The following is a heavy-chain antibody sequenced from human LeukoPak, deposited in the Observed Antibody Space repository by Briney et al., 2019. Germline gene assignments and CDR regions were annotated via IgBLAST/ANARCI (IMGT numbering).Heavy chain of an antibody. CDR2: IASSGSTI. CDR3: ARANYYDISGYEY. D-gene: IGHD3-22*01. V-gene: IGHV3-48*03. Sequence: GGSLRLSCAASGFTFRRYEMNWVRQAPGKGLEWVSYIASSGSTIYYADSVKGRFTISRDNAKNSLYLQMNSLRAEDTAVYYCARANYYDISGYEYWGQGTLVTVYS. CDR1: GFTFRRYE. J-gene: IGHJ1*01.